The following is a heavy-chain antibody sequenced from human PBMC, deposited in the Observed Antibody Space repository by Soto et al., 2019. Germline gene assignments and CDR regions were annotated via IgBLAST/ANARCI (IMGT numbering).Heavy chain of an antibody. V-gene: IGHV4-59*01. J-gene: IGHJ4*02. CDR2: IYSSGST. CDR3: ARGREYSYGPYDY. CDR1: GGSISSYY. Sequence: SETLSLTCTVSGGSISSYYWSWIRQPPGKGLEWIGYIYSSGSTNYNPSLKSRVTMSVDTSKNQFSLKLSSVTAADTAVYFCARGREYSYGPYDYWGQGTLVTVSS. D-gene: IGHD5-18*01.